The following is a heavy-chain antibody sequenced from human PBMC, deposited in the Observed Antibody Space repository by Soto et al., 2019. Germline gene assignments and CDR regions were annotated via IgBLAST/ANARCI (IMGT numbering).Heavy chain of an antibody. CDR1: GFTVSSHY. J-gene: IGHJ6*03. CDR3: AIDRATRYCSGGSCYLAYSYYSMDV. CDR2: IYSGGST. Sequence: EVQLVESGGGLVQPGGSLRLSCAASGFTVSSHYMSWVRQAPGKGLEWVSVIYSGGSTYYADSLKGRFTISRDNSKNTLYLQMNSMGAADTAVYYCAIDRATRYCSGGSCYLAYSYYSMDVWGKGTTVTGSS. D-gene: IGHD2-15*01. V-gene: IGHV3-66*01.